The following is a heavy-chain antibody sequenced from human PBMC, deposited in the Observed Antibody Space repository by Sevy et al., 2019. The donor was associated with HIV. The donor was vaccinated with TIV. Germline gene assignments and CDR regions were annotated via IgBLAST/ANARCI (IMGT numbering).Heavy chain of an antibody. D-gene: IGHD3-3*01. J-gene: IGHJ6*04. CDR3: AKDRSGLWSGYSRAMDV. V-gene: IGHV3-23*01. Sequence: GGSLRLSCAASGFTFSSYAMSWVRQAPGKGLEWVSVISGSGDNTYYADSVKGRFTISRDNSKNMLYVQMNSLRAEDTAIYYCAKDRSGLWSGYSRAMDVWGKGTTVTVSS. CDR2: ISGSGDNT. CDR1: GFTFSSYA.